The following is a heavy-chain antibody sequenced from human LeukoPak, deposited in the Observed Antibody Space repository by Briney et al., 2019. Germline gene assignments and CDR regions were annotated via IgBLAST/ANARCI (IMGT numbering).Heavy chain of an antibody. CDR2: IYYSGST. Sequence: KPSETLSLTCTVSGGSISSYYWSWIRQPPGKGLEWIGYIYYSGSTNYNPSLKSRVTISVDTSKNQFSLKLSSVTAADTAVYYCARVIPDYGGNSGFDYWGQGTLVTASS. V-gene: IGHV4-59*01. CDR1: GGSISSYY. J-gene: IGHJ4*02. D-gene: IGHD4-17*01. CDR3: ARVIPDYGGNSGFDY.